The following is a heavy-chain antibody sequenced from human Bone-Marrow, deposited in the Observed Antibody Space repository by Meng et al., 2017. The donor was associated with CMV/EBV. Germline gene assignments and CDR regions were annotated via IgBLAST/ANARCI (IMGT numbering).Heavy chain of an antibody. J-gene: IGHJ6*02. V-gene: IGHV1-69*05. CDR3: ARERVEQQLVSGTEGMDV. CDR2: IIPIFGTA. CDR1: GGTFSSYA. Sequence: SVKVSCKASGGTFSSYAISWVRQAPGQGLEWMGGIIPIFGTANYAQKFQGRVTMTRDTSTSTVYMELSSLRSEDTAVYYCARERVEQQLVSGTEGMDVWGQGTTVTVSS. D-gene: IGHD6-13*01.